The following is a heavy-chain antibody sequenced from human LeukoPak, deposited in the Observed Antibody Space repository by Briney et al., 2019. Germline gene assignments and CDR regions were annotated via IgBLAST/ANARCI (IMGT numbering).Heavy chain of an antibody. CDR2: IRSKAYGGTT. V-gene: IGHV3-49*04. CDR3: RGGVLWFGEPDAFDI. J-gene: IGHJ3*02. Sequence: GGSLRLSCTASGFTFGDYAMSWVRQAPGKGLEWVGFIRSKAYGGTTECAASVKGRFTISRDDSKSIAYLQMNSLKTEDTAVYYCRGGVLWFGEPDAFDIWGQGTMVTVSS. CDR1: GFTFGDYA. D-gene: IGHD3-10*01.